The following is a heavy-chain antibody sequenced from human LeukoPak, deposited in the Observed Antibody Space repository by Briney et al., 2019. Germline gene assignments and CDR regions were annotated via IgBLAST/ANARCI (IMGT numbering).Heavy chain of an antibody. CDR1: GGSISSSAYH. Sequence: PSETLSLTCTVSGGSISSSAYHWGWIRQPPGKGLEWIGSIHYSGSTYYNPSLKSRVTISVRTSKNQFSLKLSSVTAADTAVYYCARVRDYDSSGYYLDAFDIWGQGTMVTVSS. J-gene: IGHJ3*02. V-gene: IGHV4-39*07. CDR2: IHYSGST. D-gene: IGHD3-22*01. CDR3: ARVRDYDSSGYYLDAFDI.